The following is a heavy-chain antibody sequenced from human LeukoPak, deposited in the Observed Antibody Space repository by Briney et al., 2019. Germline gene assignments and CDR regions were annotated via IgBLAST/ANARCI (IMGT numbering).Heavy chain of an antibody. J-gene: IGHJ4*02. D-gene: IGHD3-10*01. CDR2: IWHDGSVL. V-gene: IGHV3-33*01. CDR3: ARDRGQDDPIDI. CDR1: GFTLRSYG. Sequence: PGRSLRLSCAASGFTLRSYGMHWVRQAPGEGLEGVAVIWHDGSVLDYSESVKGRFTVSRDNRKNTLYLQMDSLRVEDTAVYYCARDRGQDDPIDIWGQGTLVTVSS.